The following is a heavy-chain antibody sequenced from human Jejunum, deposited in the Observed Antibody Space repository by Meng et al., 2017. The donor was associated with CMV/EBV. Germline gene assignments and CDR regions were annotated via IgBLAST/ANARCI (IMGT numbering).Heavy chain of an antibody. D-gene: IGHD3-16*01. CDR2: IYSGGST. J-gene: IGHJ4*02. V-gene: IGHV3-66*01. Sequence: QLVECGGGLVQPGGSLRLSCAASGFTVSSKYMSWVRQAPGKGLEWVSVIYSGGSTYYADSVKGRVIISRDSSKNTVYLQMNSLRAEDTAVYYCAESLKITNWGQGTLVTVSS. CDR1: GFTVSSKY. CDR3: AESLKITN.